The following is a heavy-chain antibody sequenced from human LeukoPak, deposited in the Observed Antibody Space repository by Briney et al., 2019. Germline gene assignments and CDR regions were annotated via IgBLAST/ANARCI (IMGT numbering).Heavy chain of an antibody. CDR2: ISAYNGNT. J-gene: IGHJ4*02. CDR3: ARSLEEIAARRMVPSDY. CDR1: GYTFTGYY. Sequence: ASVKVSCKASGYTFTGYYMHWVRQAPGQGLEWMGWISAYNGNTNYAQKLQGRVTMTTDTSTSTAYMELRSLRSDDTAVYYCARSLEEIAARRMVPSDYWGQGTLVTVSS. D-gene: IGHD6-6*01. V-gene: IGHV1-18*04.